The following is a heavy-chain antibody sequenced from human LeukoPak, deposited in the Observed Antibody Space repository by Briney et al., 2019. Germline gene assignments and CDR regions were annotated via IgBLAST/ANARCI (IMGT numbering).Heavy chain of an antibody. CDR1: GGSISSSSYY. Sequence: SETLSLTCTVSGGSISSSSYYWGWIRQPPGKGLEWIGSIYYSGSTYYNPSLKSRVTISVDTSKNQFSLKLSSVTAADTAVYYCAREMATTNYYYYYMDVWGKGTTVTVSS. V-gene: IGHV4-39*07. CDR3: AREMATTNYYYYYMDV. CDR2: IYYSGST. J-gene: IGHJ6*03. D-gene: IGHD5-24*01.